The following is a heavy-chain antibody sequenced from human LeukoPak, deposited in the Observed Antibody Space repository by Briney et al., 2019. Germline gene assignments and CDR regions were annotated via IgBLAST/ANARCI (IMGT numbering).Heavy chain of an antibody. CDR1: GFTFSSYS. CDR3: ARWGIAAAGTMWGPDAFDI. D-gene: IGHD6-13*01. J-gene: IGHJ3*02. CDR2: ISSSSSYI. Sequence: GGSLRLSCAASGFTFSSYSMNWVRQAPGKGLEWVSSISSSSSYIYYADSVKGRSTISRDNAKNSLYLQMNSLRAEDTAVYYCARWGIAAAGTMWGPDAFDIWGQGTMVTVSS. V-gene: IGHV3-21*01.